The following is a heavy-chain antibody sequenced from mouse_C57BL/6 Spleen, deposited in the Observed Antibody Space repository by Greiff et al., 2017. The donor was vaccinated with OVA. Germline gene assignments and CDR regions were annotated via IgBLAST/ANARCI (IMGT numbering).Heavy chain of an antibody. D-gene: IGHD1-1*01. CDR1: GYTFTSYW. CDR2: IYPGNSDT. CDR3: TRGDGSSYWYFDV. Sequence: EVHLVESGTVLARPGASVKMSCKTSGYTFTSYWMHWVKQRPGQGLEWIGAIYPGNSDTSYNQKFKGKAKLTAVTSASTAYMELSSLTNEDSAVYYCTRGDGSSYWYFDVWGTGTTVTVSS. J-gene: IGHJ1*03. V-gene: IGHV1-5*01.